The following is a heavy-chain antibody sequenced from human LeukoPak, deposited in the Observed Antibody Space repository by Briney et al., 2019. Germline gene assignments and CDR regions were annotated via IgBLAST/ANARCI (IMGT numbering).Heavy chain of an antibody. Sequence: SETLSLTCTVSGYSISSGYYWGWIRQPPGKGLEWIGSIYHSGSTYYNPSLKSRVTISVDTSKNQFSLKLSSVTAADTAVYYCARVNRGCGYDFCYFDYWGQGTLVTVSS. J-gene: IGHJ4*02. CDR2: IYHSGST. V-gene: IGHV4-38-2*02. D-gene: IGHD5-12*01. CDR1: GYSISSGYY. CDR3: ARVNRGCGYDFCYFDY.